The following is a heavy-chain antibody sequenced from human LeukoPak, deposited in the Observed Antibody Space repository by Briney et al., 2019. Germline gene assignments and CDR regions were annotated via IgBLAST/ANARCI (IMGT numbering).Heavy chain of an antibody. J-gene: IGHJ4*02. V-gene: IGHV1-18*04. CDR2: ISAYNGNT. CDR3: ARVRGYYDSSDYSDY. D-gene: IGHD3-22*01. CDR1: GYTFTSYY. Sequence: ASVKVPCKASGYTFTSYYISWVRQAPGQGLEWMGWISAYNGNTNYVQKFQGRVTMTIDTSTTTAYMELRSLTSDDTAVYYCARVRGYYDSSDYSDYWGQGTLVTVSS.